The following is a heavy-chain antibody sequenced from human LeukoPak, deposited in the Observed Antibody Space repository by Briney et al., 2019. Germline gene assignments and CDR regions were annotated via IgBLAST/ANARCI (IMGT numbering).Heavy chain of an antibody. D-gene: IGHD6-13*01. V-gene: IGHV3-23*01. Sequence: GGSLRLSCAASGFTFSSYDMSWVRQAPGKGLEWVSAISGSVGSTYYADSVKGRFTVSRDNSKNTLYLQMNSLRAEDTAVYYCAKDRAIGAAATGAFDMWGQGTLVTVSS. CDR3: AKDRAIGAAATGAFDM. CDR1: GFTFSSYD. J-gene: IGHJ3*02. CDR2: ISGSVGST.